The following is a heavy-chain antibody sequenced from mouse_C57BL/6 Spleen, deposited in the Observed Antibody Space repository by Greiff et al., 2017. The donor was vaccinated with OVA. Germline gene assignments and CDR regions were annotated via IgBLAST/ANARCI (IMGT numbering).Heavy chain of an antibody. CDR1: GFTFSDYG. V-gene: IGHV5-17*01. Sequence: DVKLVESGGGLVKPGGSLKLSCAASGFTFSDYGMHWVRQAPEKGLEWVAYISSGSSTIYYADTVKGRFTISRDNAKNTLFLQMTSLRSEDTDMYYCARRDYYGSLDYWGQGTTLTVSS. CDR3: ARRDYYGSLDY. CDR2: ISSGSSTI. J-gene: IGHJ2*01. D-gene: IGHD1-1*01.